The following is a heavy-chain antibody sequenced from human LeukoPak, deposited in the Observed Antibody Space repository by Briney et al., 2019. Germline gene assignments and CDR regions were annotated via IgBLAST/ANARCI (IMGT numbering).Heavy chain of an antibody. CDR3: ARVSSGSAERGEDGGNSDY. J-gene: IGHJ4*02. CDR2: IYYSGST. CDR1: GFTFSSYS. Sequence: TGGSLRLSCAASGFTFSSYSMNWVRQPPGKGLEWIGSIYYSGSTYYNPSLKSRVTTSVDTSKNQFSLKLSSVTAADTAVYYCARVSSGSAERGEDGGNSDYWGQETLVTVSS. V-gene: IGHV4-39*07. D-gene: IGHD4-23*01.